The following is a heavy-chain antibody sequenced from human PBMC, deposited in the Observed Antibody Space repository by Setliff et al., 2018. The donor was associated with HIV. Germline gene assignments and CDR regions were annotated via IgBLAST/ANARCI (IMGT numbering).Heavy chain of an antibody. V-gene: IGHV1-69*06. Sequence: SVKVSCKASGGTFSSYAISWVRQAPGQGLEWVGRIIPIFGTANYAQKFQGRVTITADKSTSTAYMELSSLRSEDTAMYYCARSYYDFWNGLPRSFDVWGQGTMVTVSS. CDR2: IIPIFGTA. CDR3: ARSYYDFWNGLPRSFDV. J-gene: IGHJ3*01. D-gene: IGHD3-3*01. CDR1: GGTFSSYA.